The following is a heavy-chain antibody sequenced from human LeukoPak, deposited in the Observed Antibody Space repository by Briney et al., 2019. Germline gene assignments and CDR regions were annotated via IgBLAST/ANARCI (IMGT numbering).Heavy chain of an antibody. CDR3: ASSGSYRFDY. Sequence: SQTLSHTCAISGDSVSSNTASWNWIRQSPSRGLEWLGRTYYRSKWYNDYAESVKSRITIKPDTSQNQFSLQLNSVTPEDTAMYYCASSGSYRFDYWGQGTLVTVSS. CDR1: GDSVSSNTAS. CDR2: TYYRSKWYN. D-gene: IGHD1-26*01. J-gene: IGHJ4*02. V-gene: IGHV6-1*01.